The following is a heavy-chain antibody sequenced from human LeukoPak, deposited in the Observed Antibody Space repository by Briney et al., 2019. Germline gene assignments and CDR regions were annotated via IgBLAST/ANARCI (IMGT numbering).Heavy chain of an antibody. CDR1: GGTFSSYA. Sequence: GASVKVSCKASGGTFSSYAISWVRQAPGQGLEWMGGIIPIFGTANYAQKFQGRVTITADKSTSTAYMELSSLRSEDTAVYYCARTTKVIAVAGPIDYWGQGTLVTVSS. D-gene: IGHD6-19*01. CDR2: IIPIFGTA. CDR3: ARTTKVIAVAGPIDY. V-gene: IGHV1-69*06. J-gene: IGHJ4*02.